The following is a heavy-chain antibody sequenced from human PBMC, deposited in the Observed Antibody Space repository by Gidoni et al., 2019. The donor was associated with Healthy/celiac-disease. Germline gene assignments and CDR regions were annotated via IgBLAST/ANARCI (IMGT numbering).Heavy chain of an antibody. CDR3: AREREYGDPARSFDY. D-gene: IGHD4-17*01. J-gene: IGHJ4*02. Sequence: QVQLQESGPGLVKPSQTLSLTCTVSVGSISSGGYYWSWIRQHPGKGLEWIGYIYYSGSTYYNPSLKSRVTISVDTSKNQFSLKLSSVTAADTAVYYCAREREYGDPARSFDYWGQGTLVTVSS. CDR1: VGSISSGGYY. CDR2: IYYSGST. V-gene: IGHV4-31*03.